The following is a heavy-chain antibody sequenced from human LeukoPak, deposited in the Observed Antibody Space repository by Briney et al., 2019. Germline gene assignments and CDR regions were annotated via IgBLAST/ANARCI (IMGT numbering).Heavy chain of an antibody. D-gene: IGHD1-7*01. J-gene: IGHJ6*03. CDR2: LRYDGSNK. CDR1: GFTFSSYG. CDR3: AKGTGTPIDYSYMDV. Sequence: GGSLRLSCAASGFTFSSYGMHWVRQAPGKGLEWVAFLRYDGSNKYYADSVKGRFTISRDNSKNTLYLQMNSLRAEDTAEYYCAKGTGTPIDYSYMDVWGKGTTVTVSS. V-gene: IGHV3-30*02.